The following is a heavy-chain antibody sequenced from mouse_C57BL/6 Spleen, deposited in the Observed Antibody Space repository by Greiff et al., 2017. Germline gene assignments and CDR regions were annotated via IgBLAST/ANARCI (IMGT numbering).Heavy chain of an antibody. CDR3: AREGAYYSNPFAY. J-gene: IGHJ3*01. CDR1: GYTFTSYW. V-gene: IGHV1-55*01. Sequence: QVQLQQSGAELVKPGASVKMSCKASGYTFTSYWITWVKQRPGQGLEWIGDIYPGSGSTNYNEKFKSKATLTVDTSSSTAYMQLSSLTSEDSAVYYCAREGAYYSNPFAYWGQGALVTVSA. D-gene: IGHD2-5*01. CDR2: IYPGSGST.